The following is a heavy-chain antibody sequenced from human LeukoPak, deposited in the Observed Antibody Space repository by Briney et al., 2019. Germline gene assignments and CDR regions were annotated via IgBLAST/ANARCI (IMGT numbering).Heavy chain of an antibody. V-gene: IGHV1-2*02. CDR2: INPNSGGT. D-gene: IGHD2-2*01. Sequence: ASVKVSCKASGYTFTGYYMHWVRQAPGQGLEWMGWINPNSGGTNYAQKFQGRVTMTRDTSNSTAYMELSRLRSDDTAVYYCAREGVVVPAAIGCYMDVWGKGTTVTISS. J-gene: IGHJ6*03. CDR3: AREGVVVPAAIGCYMDV. CDR1: GYTFTGYY.